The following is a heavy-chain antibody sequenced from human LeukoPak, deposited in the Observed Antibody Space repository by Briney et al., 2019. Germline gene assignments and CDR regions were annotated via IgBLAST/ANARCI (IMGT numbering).Heavy chain of an antibody. J-gene: IGHJ3*02. D-gene: IGHD3-9*01. CDR2: IYYSGST. Sequence: SETLSLTCTVSGGSVSSGSYYWSWIRQPPGKGLEWIGYIYYSGSTNYNPSLKSRVTISVDTSKNQFSLKLSPVTAADTAVYYCAREGAYYDILTGYSPDAFDIWGQGTMVTVSS. V-gene: IGHV4-61*01. CDR3: AREGAYYDILTGYSPDAFDI. CDR1: GGSVSSGSYY.